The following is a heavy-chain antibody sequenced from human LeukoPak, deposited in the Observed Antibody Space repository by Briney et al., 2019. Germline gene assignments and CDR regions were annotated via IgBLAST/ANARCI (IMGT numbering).Heavy chain of an antibody. V-gene: IGHV1-2*02. J-gene: IGHJ4*02. CDR1: GYTFTGYY. D-gene: IGHD2-2*01. Sequence: GSSVTVSCKASGYTFTGYYMHCVRQDPGEGIEGMGGNNPNSGCTNYAQKSQGRVTITREPSISPAYMELSRLRSDDKAVYYCARAGVVVPAAIVSYWGQGTLVSVSS. CDR2: NNPNSGCT. CDR3: ARAGVVVPAAIVSY.